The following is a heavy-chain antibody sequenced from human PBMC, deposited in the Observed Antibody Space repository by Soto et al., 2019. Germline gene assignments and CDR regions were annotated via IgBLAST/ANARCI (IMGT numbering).Heavy chain of an antibody. CDR2: INAGNGDT. CDR3: ARDEGGWNSIEGGFVKFILDY. D-gene: IGHD1-7*01. Sequence: QVQLVQSGAEVKKPGASVKVSCKTSGYTFSMHAIHGVRQAPGQGLEWMGWINAGNGDTKYSEKFQDRVAITRDAYASAANMEVRSLRSEDTAIYYCARDEGGWNSIEGGFVKFILDYWGQGSVVTVSS. CDR1: GYTFSMHA. V-gene: IGHV1-3*01. J-gene: IGHJ4*02.